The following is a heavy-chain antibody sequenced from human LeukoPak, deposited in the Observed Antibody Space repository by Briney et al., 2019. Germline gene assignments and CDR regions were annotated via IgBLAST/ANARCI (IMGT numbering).Heavy chain of an antibody. V-gene: IGHV3-48*04. D-gene: IGHD1-26*01. Sequence: GGSLRLSCAASGFTFNSYSMNWVRQAPGKGLEWVSYIGSSSSTIYYADSVKGRFTISRDNAKNSLYLQMNSLRAEDTALYYCAKARAASGSYYGFDYWGQGTLVTVSS. CDR2: IGSSSSTI. J-gene: IGHJ4*02. CDR3: AKARAASGSYYGFDY. CDR1: GFTFNSYS.